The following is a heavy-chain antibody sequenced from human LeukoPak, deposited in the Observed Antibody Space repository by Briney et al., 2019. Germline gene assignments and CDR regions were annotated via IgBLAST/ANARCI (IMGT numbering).Heavy chain of an antibody. D-gene: IGHD6-19*01. J-gene: IGHJ4*02. CDR1: GYTFTSYG. CDR2: ISAYNGNT. Sequence: ASVKVSFKASGYTFTSYGISWVRQAPGQGVEWMGWISAYNGNTNYAQKLQGRVTMTTDTSTSTAYMELRSLRSDDTAVYYCARDLRIAVAGPGPEFDYWGQGTLVTVSS. V-gene: IGHV1-18*01. CDR3: ARDLRIAVAGPGPEFDY.